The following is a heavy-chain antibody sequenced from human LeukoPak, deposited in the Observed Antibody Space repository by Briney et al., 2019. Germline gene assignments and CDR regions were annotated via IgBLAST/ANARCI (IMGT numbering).Heavy chain of an antibody. V-gene: IGHV4-59*01. J-gene: IGHJ6*02. CDR1: GGFISSYY. CDR2: IYYSGST. Sequence: SETLSLTCTVSGGFISSYYWSWIRQPPGKGLEWIGYIYYSGSTNYNPSLKSRVTISVDTSKNQFSLKLSSVTAADTAVYYCARDQRYDLLPYYYYGMDVWGQGTTVTVSS. D-gene: IGHD3-9*01. CDR3: ARDQRYDLLPYYYYGMDV.